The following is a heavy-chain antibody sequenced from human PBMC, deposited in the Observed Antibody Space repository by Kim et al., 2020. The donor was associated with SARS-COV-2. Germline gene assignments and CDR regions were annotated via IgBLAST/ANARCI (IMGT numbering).Heavy chain of an antibody. Sequence: GGSLRLSCAASGFTFGDYAMHWVRQAPGKGLEWVAGISWNSNIVVYADSLKGRFTISRDNAKNSLYLQMNSLRPDDTALYYCARDRQGLADGAFDYWGEG. CDR3: ARDRQGLADGAFDY. D-gene: IGHD6-19*01. CDR1: GFTFGDYA. CDR2: ISWNSNIV. J-gene: IGHJ4*02. V-gene: IGHV3-9*01.